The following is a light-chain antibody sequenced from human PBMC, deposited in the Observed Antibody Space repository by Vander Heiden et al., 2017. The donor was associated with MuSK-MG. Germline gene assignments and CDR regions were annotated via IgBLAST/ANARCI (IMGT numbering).Light chain of an antibody. J-gene: IGKJ4*01. CDR1: QDISNY. CDR2: DAS. Sequence: DIQMTQSPSSLSASVGDRVTITCQASQDISNYLNWFQQKPWKAPKFLIYDASNLETGVPSRFSGSGSGTDFTLTISSLQVEDIATYYCQQNDNLPLTFGGGTKVEIK. V-gene: IGKV1-33*01. CDR3: QQNDNLPLT.